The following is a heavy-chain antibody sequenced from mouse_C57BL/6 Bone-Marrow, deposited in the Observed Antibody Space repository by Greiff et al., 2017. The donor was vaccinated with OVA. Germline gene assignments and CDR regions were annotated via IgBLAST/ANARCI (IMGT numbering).Heavy chain of an antibody. CDR3: APGSSGYAMDY. D-gene: IGHD3-2*02. CDR2: INPSSGYT. CDR1: GYTFTSYW. V-gene: IGHV1-7*01. Sequence: QVQLQQSGAELAKPGASVKLSCKASGYTFTSYWLHWVKQRPGQGLEWIGYINPSSGYTKYNQKFKDKATLTADKSSSTAYMQLSSLTYEDSAVDYCAPGSSGYAMDYWGQGTSVTVSS. J-gene: IGHJ4*01.